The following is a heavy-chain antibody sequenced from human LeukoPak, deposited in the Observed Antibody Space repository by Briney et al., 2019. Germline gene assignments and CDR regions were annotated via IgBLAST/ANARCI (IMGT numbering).Heavy chain of an antibody. D-gene: IGHD2-21*01. CDR3: ARAPPARVRPFDY. J-gene: IGHJ4*02. CDR1: GYTFTGYY. V-gene: IGHV1-2*02. CDR2: INPNSGGT. Sequence: GGSVKVSCKASGYTFTGYYMHWVRQAPGQGLEWMGWINPNSGGTNYAQKSRGRVTMTRDTSTSTASMELSRLRSDDTAVYYCARAPPARVRPFDYWGQGTLVTVSS.